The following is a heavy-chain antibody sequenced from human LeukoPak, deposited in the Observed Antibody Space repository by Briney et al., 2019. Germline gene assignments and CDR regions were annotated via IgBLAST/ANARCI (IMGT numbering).Heavy chain of an antibody. CDR1: GFTFSSDW. D-gene: IGHD2-2*01. J-gene: IGHJ4*02. CDR3: AARQSTRTN. Sequence: GGSLRLSRAASGFTFSSDWMSCVRQAPGKGLEWVANIKQDGSEKSYVDSVKGRFTISRDNTKNSLYLQMNSLRAEDTAVYYCAARQSTRTNWGQGNLVTVSS. V-gene: IGHV3-7*03. CDR2: IKQDGSEK.